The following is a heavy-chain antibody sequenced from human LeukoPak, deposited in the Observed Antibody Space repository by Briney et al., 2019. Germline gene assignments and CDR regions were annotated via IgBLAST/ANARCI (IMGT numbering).Heavy chain of an antibody. CDR3: ARGGGLDV. J-gene: IGHJ6*02. V-gene: IGHV3-7*03. CDR1: GFTFSSYW. D-gene: IGHD3-16*01. Sequence: GESLRLSCAASGFTFSSYWMNWARQAPGKGLEWVASINHNGNVNYYVDSVKSRFTISRDNAKNSLYLQMSNLRAEDTAVYFCARGGGLDVWGQGATVTVSS. CDR2: INHNGNVN.